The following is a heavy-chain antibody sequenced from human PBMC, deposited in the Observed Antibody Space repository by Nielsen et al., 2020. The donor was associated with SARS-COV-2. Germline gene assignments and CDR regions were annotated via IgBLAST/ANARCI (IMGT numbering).Heavy chain of an antibody. CDR2: INPSGGST. J-gene: IGHJ4*02. V-gene: IGHV1-46*01. Sequence: ASVKVSCKASGYTFTSYYMHWVRQAPGQGLEWMGIINPSGGSTSYAQKFQGRVTMTRDTSISTAYMELSRLRSDDTAVYYCASLYSSGVYWGQGTLVTVSS. CDR3: ASLYSSGVY. CDR1: GYTFTSYY. D-gene: IGHD6-19*01.